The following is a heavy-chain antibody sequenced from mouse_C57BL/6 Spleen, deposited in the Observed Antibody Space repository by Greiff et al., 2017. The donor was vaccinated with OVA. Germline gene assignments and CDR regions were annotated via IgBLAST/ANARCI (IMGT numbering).Heavy chain of an antibody. V-gene: IGHV10-3*01. CDR2: IRSKSSNYAS. J-gene: IGHJ2*01. Sequence: EVKVVESGGGLVQPKGSLKLSCAASGFTFTTYAMHWVRQAPGTGLEWVARIRSKSSNYASYYADSVKDRFTISRDDSQSMLYLQMNHLKTEDTAMYYCVRYGPNYGSLDYWGQGTTLTVSS. D-gene: IGHD1-1*01. CDR3: VRYGPNYGSLDY. CDR1: GFTFTTYA.